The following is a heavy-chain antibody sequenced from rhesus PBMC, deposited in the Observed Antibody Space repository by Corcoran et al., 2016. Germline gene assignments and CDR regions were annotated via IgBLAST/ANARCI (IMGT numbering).Heavy chain of an antibody. CDR2: IYGSGSST. CDR3: ARLGDYGNYFDY. CDR1: GGSISSNS. D-gene: IGHD4-29*01. J-gene: IGHJ4*01. Sequence: QLQLQESGPGLVTPSETLSVTCAVSGGSISSNSWSCIRQPPGKGLEWTGRIYGSGSSTNYNPSLKSRVTRSVDTSKNQLSLKLSSVTAADTAVYYCARLGDYGNYFDYWGQGVLVTVSS. V-gene: IGHV4-169*01.